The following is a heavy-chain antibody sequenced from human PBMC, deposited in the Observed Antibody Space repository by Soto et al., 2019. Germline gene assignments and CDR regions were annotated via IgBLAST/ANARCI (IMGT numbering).Heavy chain of an antibody. Sequence: GGSLRLSCAASGFTFSSYAVSWVRQAPGKGLEWVSAISGSGGSTYYADSVKGRFTISRDNSKNTLYLQMNSLRAEDTAVYYCANPYYYDSSGSFDYWGQGTLVTVSS. V-gene: IGHV3-23*01. CDR1: GFTFSSYA. J-gene: IGHJ4*02. CDR2: ISGSGGST. CDR3: ANPYYYDSSGSFDY. D-gene: IGHD3-22*01.